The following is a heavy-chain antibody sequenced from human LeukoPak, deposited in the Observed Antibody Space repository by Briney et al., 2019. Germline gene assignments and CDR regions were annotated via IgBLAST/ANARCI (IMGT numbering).Heavy chain of an antibody. Sequence: SGTLSLTCGVSGGSISGTNWWSWVRQPPGQGLEWIGEISLVGQTNYNPSLNGRVTMSLDKSSNQLSLHLTSVTAADTATYFCSRESGPFCPFGYWGQGTLVIVSS. CDR2: ISLVGQT. CDR1: GGSISGTNW. CDR3: SRESGPFCPFGY. V-gene: IGHV4-4*02. J-gene: IGHJ4*02. D-gene: IGHD1-26*01.